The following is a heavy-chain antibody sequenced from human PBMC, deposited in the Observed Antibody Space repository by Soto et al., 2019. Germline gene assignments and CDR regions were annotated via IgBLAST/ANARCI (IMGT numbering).Heavy chain of an antibody. CDR2: INGDGSST. D-gene: IGHD5-18*01. V-gene: IGHV3-74*01. CDR1: GFTFSRYW. CDR3: AREAHGYSYSH. J-gene: IGHJ1*01. Sequence: EVQLVESGGGLVQPGGSLRLSCAASGFTFSRYWMHWVRQAPGKGLVWVSHINGDGSSTYYADSVKGRFTISRDNAKNPLFLQMNSLRAEDTAVYYCAREAHGYSYSHWGQGNMVTVSS.